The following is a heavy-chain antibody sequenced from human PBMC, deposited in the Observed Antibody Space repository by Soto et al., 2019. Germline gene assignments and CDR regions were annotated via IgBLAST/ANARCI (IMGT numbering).Heavy chain of an antibody. J-gene: IGHJ6*02. CDR3: ARARGAYGMAV. V-gene: IGHV1-18*01. CDR1: GYTFTSYG. Sequence: QVQLVQSGAEVKKPGASVKVSCKASGYTFTSYGISWVRQAPGQGLEWMGWISAYNGNTNYAQKLQGRATMTKDTSTSTAYMELGSLRSDATAVYYGARARGAYGMAVWGQGPTVTVSS. CDR2: ISAYNGNT.